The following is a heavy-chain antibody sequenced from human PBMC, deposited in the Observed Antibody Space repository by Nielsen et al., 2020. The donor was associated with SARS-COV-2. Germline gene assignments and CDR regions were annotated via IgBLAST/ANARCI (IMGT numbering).Heavy chain of an antibody. D-gene: IGHD6-19*01. J-gene: IGHJ4*02. CDR1: GLTFNYYA. V-gene: IGHV3-9*01. CDR3: AKAPSSGFSRYLDY. CDR2: VGWSGDTI. Sequence: GGSLTLSCAASGLTFNYYAMSWVRQAPGKGLELVSSVGWSGDTIAYADSVKGRFTISRDNAKGSLYLHMNSLTTEDTALYYCAKAPSSGFSRYLDYWGQGTLVTVSS.